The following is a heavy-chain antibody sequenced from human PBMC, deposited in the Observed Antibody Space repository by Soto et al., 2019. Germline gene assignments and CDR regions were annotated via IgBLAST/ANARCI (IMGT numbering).Heavy chain of an antibody. V-gene: IGHV3-48*01. CDR3: ARDFHYAFDY. Sequence: GGSLRLSCEAYGFTFTSYTMNWVRQAPGQGLEWLAYITTSGGGTFLADSVKGRFTISRDNAKSSLYLQINGLRAEDTAVYYCARDFHYAFDYWGQGTLVTVSS. CDR1: GFTFTSYT. D-gene: IGHD4-17*01. J-gene: IGHJ4*02. CDR2: ITTSGGGT.